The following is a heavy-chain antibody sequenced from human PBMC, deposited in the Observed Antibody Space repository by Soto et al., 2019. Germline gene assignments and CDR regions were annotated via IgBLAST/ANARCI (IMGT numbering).Heavy chain of an antibody. D-gene: IGHD6-19*01. Sequence: EVRLVEAGGGLKQTGGSLRLSCAASGFTFKESAMNWVRQAPGKGLEWVASISDTGASTWYAESVRGRLSISRDNSKNTLYLQMSSLRGEDTAVYYCAKGRGSGWAWYFDNWGQGTLVTVSS. V-gene: IGHV3-23*04. CDR3: AKGRGSGWAWYFDN. CDR2: ISDTGAST. CDR1: GFTFKESA. J-gene: IGHJ4*02.